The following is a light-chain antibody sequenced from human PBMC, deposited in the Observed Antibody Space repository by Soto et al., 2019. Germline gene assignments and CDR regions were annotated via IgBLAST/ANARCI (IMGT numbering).Light chain of an antibody. Sequence: EVVMTQSPATLSVSPGERATLSCRASQSVYSNLAWYQEKPGQAPRLLIYGASTRATGIAARFSGSGSGTDFTLTISSLEPEDFAVYYCQQRSNWITFGQGTRLEI. J-gene: IGKJ5*01. V-gene: IGKV3-11*01. CDR3: QQRSNWIT. CDR2: GAS. CDR1: QSVYSN.